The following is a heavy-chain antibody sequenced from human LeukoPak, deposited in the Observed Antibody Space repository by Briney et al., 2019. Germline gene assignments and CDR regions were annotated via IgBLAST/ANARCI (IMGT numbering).Heavy chain of an antibody. J-gene: IGHJ4*02. Sequence: SVKVSCKASGGTFSSYAISWVRQAPGQGLEWMGRIIPIFGTANYAQKFQGRVTITTNESTSTAYMELSSLRSEDTAVYYCARDLYCGGDCSGSIDYWGQGTLVTVSS. CDR3: ARDLYCGGDCSGSIDY. V-gene: IGHV1-69*05. CDR2: IIPIFGTA. CDR1: GGTFSSYA. D-gene: IGHD2-21*02.